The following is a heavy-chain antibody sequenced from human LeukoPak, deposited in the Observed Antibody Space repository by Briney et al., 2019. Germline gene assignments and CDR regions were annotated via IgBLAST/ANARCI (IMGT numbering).Heavy chain of an antibody. CDR1: GFTAGSNY. J-gene: IGHJ3*02. V-gene: IGHV3-66*01. CDR3: ARGFGPNAFDI. D-gene: IGHD3-3*01. Sequence: GGSLRLSCAASGFTAGSNYMSWVRQAPGKGLEWVSVIYSGGSTYYADSVKGSFTISRDNSKNTLYLQMSSLRAEDTALYYCARGFGPNAFDIWGQGTMVTVSS. CDR2: IYSGGST.